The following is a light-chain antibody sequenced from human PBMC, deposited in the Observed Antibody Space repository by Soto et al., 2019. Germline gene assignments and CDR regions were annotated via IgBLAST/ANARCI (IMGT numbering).Light chain of an antibody. V-gene: IGLV2-8*01. Sequence: QSALTQPPSASGSPGQSVTISCTGTSVDVGGYDSVSWYQQHPGKAPKLMIYEVSKRPSGVPDRFSGSKSGNTASLTVSGLQAEDDADYYCSSYAGINNLVFGGGTKLTVL. CDR2: EVS. J-gene: IGLJ2*01. CDR3: SSYAGINNLV. CDR1: SVDVGGYDS.